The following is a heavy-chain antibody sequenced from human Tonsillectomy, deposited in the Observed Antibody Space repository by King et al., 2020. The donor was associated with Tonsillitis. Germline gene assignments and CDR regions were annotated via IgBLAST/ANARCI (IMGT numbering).Heavy chain of an antibody. D-gene: IGHD4-17*01. V-gene: IGHV3-30*03. J-gene: IGHJ4*02. CDR3: ARASVTTSDH. CDR2: ISYDESNK. CDR1: GFTFSSHG. Sequence: VQLVESGGGVVQPGRSLRLSCAASGFTFSSHGMHWVRQAPGKGLEWVAVISYDESNKYYADSVQGRFTISRDNSKNTLYLQMNSLRAEDTAVYYCARASVTTSDHWGQGTLVTVSS.